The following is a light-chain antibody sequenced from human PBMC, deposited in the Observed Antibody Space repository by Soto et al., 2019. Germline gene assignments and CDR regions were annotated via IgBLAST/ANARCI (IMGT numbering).Light chain of an antibody. J-gene: IGKJ1*01. CDR3: QQYGSSPRT. Sequence: EIVLTQSPVTMSFSPWERATLSCSSSQSVSSSYLAWYQQKPGQSPRLLIYDASSRATGIPEKFSGSGSGTDFTLTISRLEPEDFAVYYCQQYGSSPRTFGQGTKVDI. CDR1: QSVSSSY. CDR2: DAS. V-gene: IGKV3-20*01.